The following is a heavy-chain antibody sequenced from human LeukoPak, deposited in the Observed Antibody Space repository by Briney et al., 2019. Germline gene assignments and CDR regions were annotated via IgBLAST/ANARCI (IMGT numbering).Heavy chain of an antibody. D-gene: IGHD1-1*01. CDR2: INPGDLSR. V-gene: IGHV3-23*01. J-gene: IGHJ4*02. CDR3: AKDRAGTPWAD. CDR1: GFTFTTYS. Sequence: PGGSLRLSCAASGFTFTTYSMTWVRQAPGKGLEGVSTINPGDLSRYYADSVKGRFTIFRDNSENTVALQMNSRGAGGAAIYYCAKDRAGTPWADWGRGTRVSVSS.